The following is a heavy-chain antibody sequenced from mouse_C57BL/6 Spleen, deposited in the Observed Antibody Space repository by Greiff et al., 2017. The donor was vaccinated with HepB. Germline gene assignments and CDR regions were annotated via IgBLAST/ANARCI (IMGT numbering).Heavy chain of an antibody. CDR2: IWRGGST. CDR3: AKVGDYNAQSCYCAMDY. D-gene: IGHD1-1*01. J-gene: IGHJ4*01. CDR1: GFSLTSYG. Sequence: VKLMESGPGLVQPSQSLSITCTVSGFSLTSYGVHWVRQSPGKGLEWLGVIWRGGSTDYNAAFMSRVSITKDNSKSQVFFKMNSLQPDDTAVYYGAKVGDYNAQSCYCAMDYWGQGTSVTVSS. V-gene: IGHV2-5*01.